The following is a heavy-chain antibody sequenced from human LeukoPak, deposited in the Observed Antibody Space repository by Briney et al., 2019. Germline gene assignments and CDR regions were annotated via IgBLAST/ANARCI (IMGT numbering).Heavy chain of an antibody. J-gene: IGHJ6*02. V-gene: IGHV3-48*03. Sequence: GGSLRLSCAASGFTFSSYEMNWVRQAPGKGLEWVSYISSSGSTIYYADSVKGRLTISRDNAKNSLYLQMNSLRAEDTAVYYCARSSYCSSTSCYISRGYYYYYGMDVWGQGTTVTVSS. CDR2: ISSSGSTI. CDR3: ARSSYCSSTSCYISRGYYYYYGMDV. CDR1: GFTFSSYE. D-gene: IGHD2-2*02.